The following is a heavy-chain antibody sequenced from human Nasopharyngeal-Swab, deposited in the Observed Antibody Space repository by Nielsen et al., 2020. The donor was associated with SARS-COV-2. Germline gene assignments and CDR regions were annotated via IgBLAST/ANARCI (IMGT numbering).Heavy chain of an antibody. V-gene: IGHV3-53*04. J-gene: IGHJ6*02. CDR3: AKDMGSIAVAGYYYYGMDV. CDR1: GFTVSSNY. Sequence: GESLKISCAASGFTVSSNYMSWVRQAPGKGLEWVSVIYSGGSTYYADSVKGRFTISRHNSKNTLYLQMNSLRAEDTALYYCAKDMGSIAVAGYYYYGMDVWGQGTTVTVSS. CDR2: IYSGGST. D-gene: IGHD6-19*01.